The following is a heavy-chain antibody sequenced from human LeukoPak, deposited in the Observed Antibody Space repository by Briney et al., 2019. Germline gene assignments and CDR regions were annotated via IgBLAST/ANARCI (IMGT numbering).Heavy chain of an antibody. J-gene: IGHJ4*02. CDR1: GFTFSSYA. CDR3: ASLNDY. CDR2: ISYDGSNK. V-gene: IGHV3-30-3*01. D-gene: IGHD3-9*01. Sequence: GGSLRLSCAASGFTFSSYAMHWVRQAPGKGLEWVAVISYDGSNKYHADSVKGRFTISRDNSKNTLYLQMNSLRAEDTAVYYCASLNDYWGQGTLVTVSS.